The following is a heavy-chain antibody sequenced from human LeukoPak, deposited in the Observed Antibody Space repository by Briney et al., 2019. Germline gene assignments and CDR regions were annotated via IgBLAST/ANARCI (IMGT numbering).Heavy chain of an antibody. CDR2: ISGGGGST. CDR1: GFTLSSYA. J-gene: IGHJ4*02. CDR3: AKVKDSSGYYSPYFDY. Sequence: GGSLRLSCAASGFTLSSYAMSWVRQAPGKGLEWVSAISGGGGSTYYADSVKGRFTISRDNSKNTLYLQMNSLRAEDTAVYYCAKVKDSSGYYSPYFDYWGQGTLVTVSS. V-gene: IGHV3-23*01. D-gene: IGHD3-22*01.